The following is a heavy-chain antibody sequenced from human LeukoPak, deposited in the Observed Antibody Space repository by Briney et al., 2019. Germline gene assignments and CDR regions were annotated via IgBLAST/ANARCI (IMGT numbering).Heavy chain of an antibody. V-gene: IGHV3-30-3*01. CDR3: ARVPAGGNPPFEY. Sequence: GGSLRLSCAASGFTFSSYAMHWVRQAPGKGLEWVAVISYDGSNKYYADSVKGRFTISRDNSKNTLYLQMNSLRAADTAVYYCARVPAGGNPPFEYWGQGTLVTVSS. D-gene: IGHD4-23*01. J-gene: IGHJ4*02. CDR1: GFTFSSYA. CDR2: ISYDGSNK.